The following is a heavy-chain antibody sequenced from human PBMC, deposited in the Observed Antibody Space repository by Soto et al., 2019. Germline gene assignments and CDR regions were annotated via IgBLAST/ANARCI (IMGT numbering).Heavy chain of an antibody. V-gene: IGHV3-66*01. J-gene: IGHJ4*02. Sequence: GGSLRLSCAASGFTVSSNYMSWVRQAPGKGLEWVSVIYSDGSTYYADSVKGRFTISRDNSKNTLYLQMNSLRAEDTAVYYCASGYYDYIWGSYRYAPLRYWGQGTLVTVSS. CDR2: IYSDGST. CDR1: GFTVSSNY. D-gene: IGHD3-16*02. CDR3: ASGYYDYIWGSYRYAPLRY.